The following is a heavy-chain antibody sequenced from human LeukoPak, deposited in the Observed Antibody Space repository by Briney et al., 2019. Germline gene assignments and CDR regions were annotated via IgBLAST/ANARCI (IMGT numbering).Heavy chain of an antibody. Sequence: PSETLSLTCIVSGDSISTYYWSWIRQPPGKGLEWIGYIYYSGSTNYNPSLKSRVTISVGTSKNQFSLKLSSVTAADTAVYYCARRGGAVAGFDSWGQGTLVTVSS. CDR2: IYYSGST. J-gene: IGHJ4*02. D-gene: IGHD6-19*01. V-gene: IGHV4-59*08. CDR1: GDSISTYY. CDR3: ARRGGAVAGFDS.